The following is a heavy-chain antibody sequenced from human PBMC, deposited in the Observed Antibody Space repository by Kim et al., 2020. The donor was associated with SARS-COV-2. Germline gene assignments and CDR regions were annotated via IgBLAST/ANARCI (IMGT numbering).Heavy chain of an antibody. D-gene: IGHD3-22*01. J-gene: IGHJ6*02. CDR1: GGSISSGGYY. CDR2: IYYSGST. CDR3: ARDLYDSSGYSYYYYGMDV. Sequence: SETLSLTCTVSGGSISSGGYYWSWIRQHPGKGLEWIGYIYYSGSTYYNPSLKSRVTISVDTSKNQFSLKLSSVTAADTAVYYCARDLYDSSGYSYYYYGMDVWGQGTTVTVSS. V-gene: IGHV4-31*03.